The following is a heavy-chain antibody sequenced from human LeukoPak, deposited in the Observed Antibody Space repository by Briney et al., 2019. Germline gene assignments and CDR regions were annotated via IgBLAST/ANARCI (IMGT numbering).Heavy chain of an antibody. J-gene: IGHJ4*02. Sequence: SGTLSLTCAVSGGSISSSNWWSWVRQPPGKGLEWIGSIYYSGSTYYNPSLKSRVTISVDTSKNQFSLKLSSVTAADTAVYYCARRTRRFLEWLYDYWGQGTLVTVSS. CDR3: ARRTRRFLEWLYDY. D-gene: IGHD3-3*01. V-gene: IGHV4-4*02. CDR1: GGSISSSNW. CDR2: IYYSGST.